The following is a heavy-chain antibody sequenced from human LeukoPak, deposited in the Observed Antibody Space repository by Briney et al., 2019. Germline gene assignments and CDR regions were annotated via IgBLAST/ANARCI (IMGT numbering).Heavy chain of an antibody. CDR1: GYTFTGYY. V-gene: IGHV1-2*06. J-gene: IGHJ4*02. D-gene: IGHD3-10*01. CDR3: ARAQLLWFGELLYPFDY. CDR2: FNPNSGGT. Sequence: ASVKVSCKASGYTFTGYYMHWVRQAPGQGLDWMGRFNPNSGGTNYAQKFQGRVTMTRDTSISTAYMELSRLRSDDTAVYYCARAQLLWFGELLYPFDYWGQGTLVTVSS.